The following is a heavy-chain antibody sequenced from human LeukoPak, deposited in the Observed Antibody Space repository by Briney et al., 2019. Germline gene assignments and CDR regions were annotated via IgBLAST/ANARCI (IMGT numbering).Heavy chain of an antibody. V-gene: IGHV3-74*01. J-gene: IGHJ1*01. CDR3: ARGGDPVKYYAEYFQY. Sequence: GGSLRLSCAASGFXFSNYWMHWVRQGPGKGLVWVSRIRSDGTSTSYADSVKGRFTISRDNAKNTLYLQMSSLRAEGTAVYYCARGGDPVKYYAEYFQYWGQGTLVTVSS. D-gene: IGHD2-21*02. CDR1: GFXFSNYW. CDR2: IRSDGTST.